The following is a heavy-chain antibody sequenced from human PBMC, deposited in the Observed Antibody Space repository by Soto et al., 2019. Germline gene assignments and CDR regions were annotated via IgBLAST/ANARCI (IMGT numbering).Heavy chain of an antibody. D-gene: IGHD6-19*01. V-gene: IGHV4-39*01. CDR1: GGSISSSSYY. Sequence: QLQLQESGPGLVKPSETLSLTCTVSGGSISSSSYYWGWIRQPPGKGLEWIGSIYYSGSTYYNPSLKSRVTISVDTSKNQFSLKLSSVTAADTAVYYCARHLDSRGWYLGWFDPWGQGTLVTVSS. J-gene: IGHJ5*02. CDR3: ARHLDSRGWYLGWFDP. CDR2: IYYSGST.